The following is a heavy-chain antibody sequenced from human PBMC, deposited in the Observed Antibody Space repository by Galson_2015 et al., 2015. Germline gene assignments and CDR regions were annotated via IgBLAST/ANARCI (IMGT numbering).Heavy chain of an antibody. CDR2: ISDSGGST. CDR3: AKDRSDSSSWYFIWYFDL. V-gene: IGHV3-23*01. CDR1: GFTFSSYA. Sequence: SLRLSCAASGFTFSSYAMSWVRQAPGKGLEWVSAISDSGGSTYYADSVKGRFTISRDNSKNTLYLQMNSLRAEDTAVYYCAKDRSDSSSWYFIWYFDLWGRGTLVTVSS. J-gene: IGHJ2*01. D-gene: IGHD6-13*01.